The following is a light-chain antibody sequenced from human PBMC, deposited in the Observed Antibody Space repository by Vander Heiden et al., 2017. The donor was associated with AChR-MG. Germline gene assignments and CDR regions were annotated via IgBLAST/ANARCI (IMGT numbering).Light chain of an antibody. Sequence: DIVFTHSPVTLSLSPGESATLSCRASQSVSSYLAWYQQKPGQAPRLLIYDASNRATGIPARFIGGGSGTDFTLTISSLEPEDFAVYYCQQRSTWPPTFGPGTKVDIK. V-gene: IGKV3-11*01. CDR3: QQRSTWPPT. CDR1: QSVSSY. CDR2: DAS. J-gene: IGKJ3*01.